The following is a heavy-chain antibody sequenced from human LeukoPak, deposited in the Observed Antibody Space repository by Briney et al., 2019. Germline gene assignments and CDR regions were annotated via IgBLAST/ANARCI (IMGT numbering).Heavy chain of an antibody. J-gene: IGHJ4*02. V-gene: IGHV4-34*01. Sequence: SETLSLTCAVYGGSFSGDYWSWIRQPPEKGLEWIGQIHHAGGTSYSPSLKSRVTMSVDMSKNEFTLKLNSVTAADTAVYYCARHGVTLGSGATFDDWGQGTLVTVSS. D-gene: IGHD3-10*01. CDR1: GGSFSGDY. CDR2: IHHAGGT. CDR3: ARHGVTLGSGATFDD.